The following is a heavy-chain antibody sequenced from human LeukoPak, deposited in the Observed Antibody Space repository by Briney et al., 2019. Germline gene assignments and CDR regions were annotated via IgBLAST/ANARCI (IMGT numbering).Heavy chain of an antibody. D-gene: IGHD3-22*01. CDR3: ARTYYYDSGRFDP. CDR2: INHSGST. J-gene: IGHJ5*02. V-gene: IGHV4-34*01. Sequence: SETLSLTCAVYGGSFSGYYWSWIRQPPGKGLEWIGEINHSGSTNYNPSLKSRVTISVDTSKNQFSLKLSSVTAADTAVYYCARTYYYDSGRFDPWGQGTLVTVPS. CDR1: GGSFSGYY.